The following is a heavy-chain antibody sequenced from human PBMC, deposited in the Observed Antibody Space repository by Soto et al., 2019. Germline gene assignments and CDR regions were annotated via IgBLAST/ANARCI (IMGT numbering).Heavy chain of an antibody. CDR2: IIPIFGTA. CDR1: GGTFSSYA. Sequence: QVQLVQPGAEVKKPGSSVKVSCKASGGTFSSYAISWVRQAPGQGLEWMGGIIPIFGTANYAQKFQGRVTITADESTSTAYMELSSLRSEDTAVYYCARVDDSSGYFQSYWFDPWGQGTLVTVSS. V-gene: IGHV1-69*01. J-gene: IGHJ5*02. D-gene: IGHD3-22*01. CDR3: ARVDDSSGYFQSYWFDP.